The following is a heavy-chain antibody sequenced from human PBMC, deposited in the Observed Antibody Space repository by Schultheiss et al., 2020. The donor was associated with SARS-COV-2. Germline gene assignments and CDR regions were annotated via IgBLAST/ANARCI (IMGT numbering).Heavy chain of an antibody. CDR3: AKDLHYWTSMDV. D-gene: IGHD1-1*01. Sequence: GGSLRLSCAASGFTFSDNAMSWVRQAPGKGLEWVSGIGGGRGDRYYADSVRGRFAISRDNSRNTVSLQMNSLRADDTGVYYCAKDLHYWTSMDVWGQGTTVTGSS. J-gene: IGHJ6*02. V-gene: IGHV3-23*01. CDR1: GFTFSDNA. CDR2: IGGGRGDR.